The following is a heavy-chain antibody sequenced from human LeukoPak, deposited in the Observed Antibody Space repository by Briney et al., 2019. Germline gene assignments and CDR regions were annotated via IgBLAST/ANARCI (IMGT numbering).Heavy chain of an antibody. CDR3: ARGRYNWNDVWVFDY. CDR2: IYTSGST. Sequence: PSETLSLTCTVSGCSISSGSYYWSWIRQPAGKGLEWIGRIYTSGSTNYNPSLKSRVTISVDTSKNQFSLKLSSVTAADTAVYYCARGRYNWNDVWVFDYWGQGTLVTVSS. CDR1: GCSISSGSYY. D-gene: IGHD1-1*01. V-gene: IGHV4-61*02. J-gene: IGHJ4*02.